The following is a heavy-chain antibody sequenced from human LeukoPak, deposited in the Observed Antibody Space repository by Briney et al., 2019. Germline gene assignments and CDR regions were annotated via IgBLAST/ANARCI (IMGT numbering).Heavy chain of an antibody. CDR1: GFTFSSYG. CDR3: AKDQGSSSWYGGDY. V-gene: IGHV3-30*02. Sequence: AGGSLRLSCAASGFTFSSYGMHWVRQAPGKGLEWVAFIRYGGSNKYYADSVKGRFTISRDNSKNTLYLQMNSLRAEDTAVYYCAKDQGSSSWYGGDYWGQGTLVTVSS. CDR2: IRYGGSNK. J-gene: IGHJ4*02. D-gene: IGHD6-13*01.